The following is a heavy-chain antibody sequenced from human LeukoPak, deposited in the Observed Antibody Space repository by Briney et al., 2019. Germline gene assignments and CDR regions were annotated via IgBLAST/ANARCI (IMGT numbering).Heavy chain of an antibody. Sequence: GGSLRLSCAASGFTFTNYCIHWVRQAPGQGLVWVSRINSDGSSTSYADSVKGRFTISRDNAKNTLYLQMNSLRAEDTAVYYCARDGYCSSTSCYYFDYWGQGTLVTVSS. D-gene: IGHD2-2*01. V-gene: IGHV3-74*01. CDR1: GFTFTNYC. CDR3: ARDGYCSSTSCYYFDY. CDR2: INSDGSST. J-gene: IGHJ4*02.